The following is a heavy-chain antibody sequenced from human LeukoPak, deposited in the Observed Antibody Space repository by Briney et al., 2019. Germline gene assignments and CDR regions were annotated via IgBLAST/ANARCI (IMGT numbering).Heavy chain of an antibody. Sequence: GGSLRLSCAASGFTFSNAWMSWVRQAPGKGLEWVANIERDGSEKNYVESVEGRFTISRDNAKNALYLQMNSLRAEDTAVYFCAREPTAVGLWGQGTLVTVSS. J-gene: IGHJ4*02. D-gene: IGHD1-26*01. V-gene: IGHV3-7*01. CDR2: IERDGSEK. CDR3: AREPTAVGL. CDR1: GFTFSNAW.